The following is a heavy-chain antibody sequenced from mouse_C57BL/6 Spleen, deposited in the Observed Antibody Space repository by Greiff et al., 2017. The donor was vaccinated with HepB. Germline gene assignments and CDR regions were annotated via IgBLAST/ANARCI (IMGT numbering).Heavy chain of an antibody. V-gene: IGHV1-59*01. CDR1: GYTFTSYW. Sequence: QVQLQQPGAELVRPGTSVKLSCKASGYTFTSYWMHWVKQRPGQGLEWIGVIDPSDSYTNYNQKFKGKATLTVDTSSSTAYMQLSSLTSEDSAVYYCARGGPTVVASDYWGQGTTLTVSS. D-gene: IGHD1-1*01. CDR3: ARGGPTVVASDY. CDR2: IDPSDSYT. J-gene: IGHJ2*01.